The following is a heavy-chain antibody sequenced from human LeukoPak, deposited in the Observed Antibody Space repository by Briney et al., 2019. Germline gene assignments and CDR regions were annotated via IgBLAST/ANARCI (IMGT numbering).Heavy chain of an antibody. CDR1: GYTFTSYA. CDR2: INAGNGNT. V-gene: IGHV1-3*01. Sequence: ASVNVSCKASGYTFTSYAMHWVRQAPGQRLEWMGWINAGNGNTKYSQKFQGRVTITRDTSASTAYMELSSLRSEDTAVYYCARGNLPYDSSGYPVGFDYWGQGTLVTVSS. CDR3: ARGNLPYDSSGYPVGFDY. D-gene: IGHD3-22*01. J-gene: IGHJ4*02.